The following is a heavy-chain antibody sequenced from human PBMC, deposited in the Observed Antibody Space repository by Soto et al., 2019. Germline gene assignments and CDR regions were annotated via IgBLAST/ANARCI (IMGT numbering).Heavy chain of an antibody. J-gene: IGHJ4*02. V-gene: IGHV4-4*07. CDR1: GGSISNYF. Sequence: PSETLSLTCTVPGGSISNYFCTWIRQPAGKGLEWIGRIDNSGSTNYNPSLKSRITMSADTSRNQFSLKLNSVTAADTAVYYCARGGQDFWSGPFDYWGQGALVTVSS. CDR3: ARGGQDFWSGPFDY. CDR2: IDNSGST. D-gene: IGHD3-3*01.